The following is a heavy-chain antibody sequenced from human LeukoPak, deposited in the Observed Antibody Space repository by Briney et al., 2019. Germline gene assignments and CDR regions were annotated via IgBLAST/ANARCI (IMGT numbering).Heavy chain of an antibody. J-gene: IGHJ3*02. CDR2: IYYSGST. CDR1: GGSISSGDYY. CDR3: ARVFSSGYHWSAFDI. D-gene: IGHD3-22*01. V-gene: IGHV4-61*08. Sequence: PSETLSLTCTVSGGSISSGDYYWSWIRQPPGKGLEWIGYIYYSGSTNYNPSLKSRVTISVDTSKNQFSLKLSSMTAADTAVYYCARVFSSGYHWSAFDIWGQGTMVTVSS.